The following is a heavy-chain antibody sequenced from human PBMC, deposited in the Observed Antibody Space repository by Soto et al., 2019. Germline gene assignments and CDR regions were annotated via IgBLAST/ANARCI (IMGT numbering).Heavy chain of an antibody. J-gene: IGHJ5*02. CDR2: ISSSSTTK. D-gene: IGHD2-15*01. V-gene: IGHV3-48*01. CDR1: GFTFSSYS. CDR3: ARDVWSGSNCLNWFDP. Sequence: EVQLVESGGGLVQPGGSLRLSCAASGFTFSSYSMNWVRQAPGKGLEWVSYISSSSTTKYYADSVKGRFTISRDNAKNXLCLQRNSLRAEETAGYYCARDVWSGSNCLNWFDPWGQGTLVTVSS.